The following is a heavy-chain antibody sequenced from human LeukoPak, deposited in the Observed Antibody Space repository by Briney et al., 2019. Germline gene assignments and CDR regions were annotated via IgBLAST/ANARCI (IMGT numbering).Heavy chain of an antibody. J-gene: IGHJ4*02. CDR1: GFTFSSYA. CDR3: ARGGLGTYYYDN. Sequence: GGSLRLSCAASGFTFSSYAMNWVRQAPGKGLEWVSAISGSGSTTYYADSVKGRFTISRDNSKNTLYLQMNSLRAEDTAVYYCARGGLGTYYYDNWGQGTLVAVSS. CDR2: ISGSGSTT. D-gene: IGHD1-1*01. V-gene: IGHV3-23*01.